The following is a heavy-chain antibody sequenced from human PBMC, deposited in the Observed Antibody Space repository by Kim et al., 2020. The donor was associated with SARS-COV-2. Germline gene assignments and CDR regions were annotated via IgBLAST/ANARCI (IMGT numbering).Heavy chain of an antibody. Sequence: SETLSLTCTVSGGSISSGGYYWSWIRQHPGKGLEWIGYIYYSGSTYYNPSLKSRVTISVDTSKNQFSLKLSSVTAADTAVYYCARDQAIDSSGYSHWDYYYGMDVWGQGTTVTVSS. V-gene: IGHV4-31*03. J-gene: IGHJ6*02. CDR1: GGSISSGGYY. D-gene: IGHD3-22*01. CDR2: IYYSGST. CDR3: ARDQAIDSSGYSHWDYYYGMDV.